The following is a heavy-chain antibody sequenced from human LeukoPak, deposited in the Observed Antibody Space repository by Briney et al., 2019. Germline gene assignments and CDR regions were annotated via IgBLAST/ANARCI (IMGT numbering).Heavy chain of an antibody. Sequence: SETLSLTCTVSGGSISSGDYYWSWIRQPPGKGLDWIGYIYYSGSTYYNPSLKSRVTISVDTSKNQFSLKLSSVTAADTAVYYCASTDYYDSSGYYRYWGQGTLVTVSS. J-gene: IGHJ4*02. CDR1: GGSISSGDYY. V-gene: IGHV4-30-4*01. D-gene: IGHD3-22*01. CDR3: ASTDYYDSSGYYRY. CDR2: IYYSGST.